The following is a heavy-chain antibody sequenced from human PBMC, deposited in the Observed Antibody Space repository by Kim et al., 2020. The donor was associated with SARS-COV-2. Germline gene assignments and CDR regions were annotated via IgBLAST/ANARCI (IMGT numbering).Heavy chain of an antibody. D-gene: IGHD3-22*01. CDR3: ASLDYYDSSGYHYTPPFDY. J-gene: IGHJ4*02. CDR2: ISSSSSTI. Sequence: GGSLRLSCAASGFTFSSYSMNWVRQAPGKGLEWVSYISSSSSTIYYADSVKGRFTISRDNAKNSLYLQMNSLRDEDTAVYYCASLDYYDSSGYHYTPPFDYWGQGTLVTVSS. V-gene: IGHV3-48*02. CDR1: GFTFSSYS.